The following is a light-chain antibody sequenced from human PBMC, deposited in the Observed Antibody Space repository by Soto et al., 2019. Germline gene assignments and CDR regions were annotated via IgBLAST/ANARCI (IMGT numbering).Light chain of an antibody. Sequence: ELVLTQSPGTLSLSPGERATLSCRASQSVSSSYLAWYQQKPGQAPRLLIYGASNRATGIPDRFSGSGSGTDFTLTISRLEPEDFAVYFCQQYGRSPPFTFGQGTKVXIK. V-gene: IGKV3-20*01. J-gene: IGKJ2*01. CDR1: QSVSSSY. CDR2: GAS. CDR3: QQYGRSPPFT.